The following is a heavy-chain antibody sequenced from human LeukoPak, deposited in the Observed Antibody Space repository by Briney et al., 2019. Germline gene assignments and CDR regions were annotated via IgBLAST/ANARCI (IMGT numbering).Heavy chain of an antibody. CDR3: ARAWKFGVVTAKYFDY. Sequence: SETLSLTCAVYGGSFSGYYWSWIRQPPGKGLEWIGEINHSGSTNYNPSLKSRVTISVDTSKNQFSLKLSSVTAADTAVYYCARAWKFGVVTAKYFDYWGQGTLVTVSS. D-gene: IGHD2-21*02. J-gene: IGHJ4*02. CDR1: GGSFSGYY. CDR2: INHSGST. V-gene: IGHV4-34*01.